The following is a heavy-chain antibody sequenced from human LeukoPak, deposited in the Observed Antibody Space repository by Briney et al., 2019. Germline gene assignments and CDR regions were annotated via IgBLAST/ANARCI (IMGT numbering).Heavy chain of an antibody. J-gene: IGHJ4*02. CDR3: ARDNPYYDSSGYYFFDY. Sequence: ASVKVSCKASGYTFTSYGISWVRQAPGQGLEWMGWISAYNGNTNYARKLQGRVTMTTDTSTSTAYMELRRLRSDDTAVYYCARDNPYYDSSGYYFFDYWGQGTLVTVSS. CDR2: ISAYNGNT. V-gene: IGHV1-18*01. D-gene: IGHD3-22*01. CDR1: GYTFTSYG.